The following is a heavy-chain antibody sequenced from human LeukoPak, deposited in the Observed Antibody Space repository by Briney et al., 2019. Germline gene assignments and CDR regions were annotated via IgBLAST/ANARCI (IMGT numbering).Heavy chain of an antibody. D-gene: IGHD6-6*01. CDR2: IKQDGSEK. CDR1: EFTVSSNY. Sequence: PGGPLRLSCAASEFTVSSNYMSWVRQAPGKGLEWVANIKQDGSEKYYVDSVKGRFTISRDNAKNSLFLQVNSLRTEDTAVYYCARDGTVHSSYFDYWGQGTLVTVSS. V-gene: IGHV3-7*05. CDR3: ARDGTVHSSYFDY. J-gene: IGHJ4*02.